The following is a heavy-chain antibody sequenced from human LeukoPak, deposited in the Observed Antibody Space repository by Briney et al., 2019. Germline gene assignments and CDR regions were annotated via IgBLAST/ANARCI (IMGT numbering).Heavy chain of an antibody. CDR3: ARGPADYYDSSGYYSNDY. D-gene: IGHD3-22*01. V-gene: IGHV1-46*01. J-gene: IGHJ4*02. CDR1: GYTFTSYY. CDR2: INPSGGST. Sequence: GASVKVSCKASGYTFTSYYMHWVRQASGQGLEWMGIINPSGGSTSYAQKFQGRVTMARDTSTSTVYMELSSLRSEDTAVYYCARGPADYYDSSGYYSNDYWGQGTLVTVSS.